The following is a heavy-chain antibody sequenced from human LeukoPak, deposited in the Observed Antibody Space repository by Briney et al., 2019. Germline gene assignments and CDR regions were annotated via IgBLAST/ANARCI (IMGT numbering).Heavy chain of an antibody. CDR2: LNGDGTNI. J-gene: IGHJ3*01. CDR1: GFTFSSYW. D-gene: IGHD2-8*01. V-gene: IGHV3-74*01. CDR3: ARSQSGVFDV. Sequence: QPGGSLGLSCAASGFTFSSYWMHWVRQAPGKGLVWVSRLNGDGTNIIYADSVKGRFTISRDNAENTLYLQMNSLRAEDTALYYCARSQSGVFDVWGQGTMVTVSS.